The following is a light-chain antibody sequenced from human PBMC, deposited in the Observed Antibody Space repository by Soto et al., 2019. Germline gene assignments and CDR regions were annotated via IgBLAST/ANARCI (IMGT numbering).Light chain of an antibody. V-gene: IGLV3-21*04. CDR1: NIGTKS. CDR3: QVWDTRSNHVV. J-gene: IGLJ3*02. CDR2: HNS. Sequence: SYELTQPPSVSVAPGKTATISCGGNNIGTKSVHWYQQKPGQAPVVVIYHNSDRPSGIPERFSGSNSGNTATLTISRVEAGDEADYFCQVWDTRSNHVVFGGGTQLTVL.